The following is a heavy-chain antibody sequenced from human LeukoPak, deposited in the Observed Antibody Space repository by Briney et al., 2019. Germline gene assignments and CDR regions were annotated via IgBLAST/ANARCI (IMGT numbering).Heavy chain of an antibody. CDR2: IYHSGTV. Sequence: SETLSLTCSVSGDNMRDGGYYWSWIRQSPVKGLEWIGYIYHSGTVSYNPSLKSRVTISVDTSKNQFSLELTSVSAADTAVYYCARDRGGASWDHFDSWGQGTRVVLSS. CDR3: ARDRGGASWDHFDS. CDR1: GDNMRDGGYY. D-gene: IGHD1-26*01. J-gene: IGHJ4*02. V-gene: IGHV4-30-2*06.